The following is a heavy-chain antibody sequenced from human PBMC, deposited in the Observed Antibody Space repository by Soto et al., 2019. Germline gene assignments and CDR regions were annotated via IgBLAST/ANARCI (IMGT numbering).Heavy chain of an antibody. CDR2: IIPIFGTA. J-gene: IGHJ5*02. D-gene: IGHD6-19*01. CDR1: GGTFSSYA. CDR3: ARDEGWSRSQWFDP. Sequence: ASVKVSCKASGGTFSSYAISWVRQAPGQGLEWMGGIIPIFGTANYAQKFQGRVTITADESTSTAYMELSSLRSEDTAVYYCARDEGWSRSQWFDPWGQGTLVTVSS. V-gene: IGHV1-69*13.